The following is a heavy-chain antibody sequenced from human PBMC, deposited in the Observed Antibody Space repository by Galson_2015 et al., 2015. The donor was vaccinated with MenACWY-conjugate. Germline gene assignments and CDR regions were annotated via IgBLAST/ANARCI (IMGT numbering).Heavy chain of an antibody. Sequence: SLRLSCEASGFTFSDYLMSWVRHVPGKGLEWVANIKQDGSRKYYLDSVKGRFTISRDNAKKSLYMQMNSLRAEDTALYYCATDPGGESDYWGRGTLVTVSS. V-gene: IGHV3-7*03. J-gene: IGHJ4*02. CDR1: GFTFSDYL. D-gene: IGHD2-21*01. CDR2: IKQDGSRK. CDR3: ATDPGGESDY.